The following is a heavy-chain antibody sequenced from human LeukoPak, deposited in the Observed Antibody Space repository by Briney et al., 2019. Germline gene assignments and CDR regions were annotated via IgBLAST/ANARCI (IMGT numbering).Heavy chain of an antibody. D-gene: IGHD3-3*01. J-gene: IGHJ3*02. V-gene: IGHV1-2*02. Sequence: ASVKVSCKASGYTFTGYYMHWVRQAPGQGLEWMGWINPNSGGTNYAQKFQGRVTMTRDTSIGTAYMELSRLRSDDTAVYYCARGVLRFLEWPEGGAFDIWGQGTMVTVSS. CDR2: INPNSGGT. CDR3: ARGVLRFLEWPEGGAFDI. CDR1: GYTFTGYY.